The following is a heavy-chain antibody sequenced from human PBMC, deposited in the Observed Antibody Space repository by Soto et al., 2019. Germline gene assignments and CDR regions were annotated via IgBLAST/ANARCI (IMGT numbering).Heavy chain of an antibody. V-gene: IGHV3-30*03. D-gene: IGHD6-6*01. CDR3: AIARVADAALDH. CDR2: MSYDGSAK. Sequence: LRLSFAGSGFIFSNNGMHWVRQAPGKGLEWVAFMSYDGSAKFYADSVKGRFTISRDNSKSTLFLHMSNLRAEDTAMYYCAIARVADAALDHWGQGTLVTVSS. J-gene: IGHJ4*02. CDR1: GFIFSNNG.